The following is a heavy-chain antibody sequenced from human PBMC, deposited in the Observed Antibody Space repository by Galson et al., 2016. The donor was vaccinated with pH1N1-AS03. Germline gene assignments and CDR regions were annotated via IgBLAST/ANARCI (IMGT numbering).Heavy chain of an antibody. CDR1: GFTFSSHG. J-gene: IGHJ2*01. D-gene: IGHD3-16*02. Sequence: SLRLSCAASGFTFSSHGMHWVRQTPGKGLEWEAVIWHDGSEKYYADSVKGRSTISRDNSKNTLYLQMNSLRAEDAAVYYCARDRHYYDYIWGTYRYDWYFDLWGRGTLVTVSS. CDR3: ARDRHYYDYIWGTYRYDWYFDL. CDR2: IWHDGSEK. V-gene: IGHV3-33*01.